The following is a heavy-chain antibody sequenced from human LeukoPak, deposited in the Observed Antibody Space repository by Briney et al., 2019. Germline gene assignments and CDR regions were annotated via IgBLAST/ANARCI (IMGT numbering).Heavy chain of an antibody. CDR1: GGSFSGYY. CDR3: AREGYSSSPSTGNNFDY. D-gene: IGHD6-6*01. J-gene: IGHJ4*02. V-gene: IGHV4-34*01. CDR2: INHSGST. Sequence: SETLSLTCAVYGGSFSGYYWSWIRQPPGKGLGWIGEINHSGSTNYNPSLKSRVTISVDTSKNQFSLKLSSVTAADTAVYYCAREGYSSSPSTGNNFDYWGQGTLVTVSS.